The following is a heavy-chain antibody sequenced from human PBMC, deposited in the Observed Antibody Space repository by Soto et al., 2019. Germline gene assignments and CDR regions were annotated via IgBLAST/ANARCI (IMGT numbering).Heavy chain of an antibody. Sequence: AGGSLRLSCAASGFTFSDYYMSWIRQAPGKGLEWVSYISSSRSDIYYADSLKGRFTISRDNAKNSVSLQMSSLRAEDTAVYYCAREYTAWPLAYGLDVWGQGTTVTVSS. V-gene: IGHV3-11*04. CDR3: AREYTAWPLAYGLDV. D-gene: IGHD2-2*02. CDR2: ISSSRSDI. J-gene: IGHJ6*02. CDR1: GFTFSDYY.